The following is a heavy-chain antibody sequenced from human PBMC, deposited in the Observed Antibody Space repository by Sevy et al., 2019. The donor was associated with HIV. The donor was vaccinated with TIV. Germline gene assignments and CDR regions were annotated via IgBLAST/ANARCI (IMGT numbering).Heavy chain of an antibody. D-gene: IGHD6-13*01. V-gene: IGHV1-24*01. CDR1: GYTLTELS. CDR3: ATGQGRTGYSSSWYTWFDP. Sequence: ASVKVSCKVSGYTLTELSMHWVRQAPGKGLEWMGGFDPEDGETIYAQTFQGRVTMTEDTSTDTAYMELSSLRSEDTAVYYCATGQGRTGYSSSWYTWFDPWGQGTLVTVSS. J-gene: IGHJ5*02. CDR2: FDPEDGET.